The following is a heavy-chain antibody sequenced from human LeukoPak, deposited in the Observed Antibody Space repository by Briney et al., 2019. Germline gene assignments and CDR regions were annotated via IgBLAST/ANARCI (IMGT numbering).Heavy chain of an antibody. V-gene: IGHV2-70*01. CDR2: IDWDDDK. D-gene: IGHD6-13*01. CDR1: GFSLSTSGMC. J-gene: IGHJ4*02. CDR3: ARLQYSSSSYYFDY. Sequence: RESGPTLVNPTQTLTLTFTFSGFSLSTSGMCVSWIRQPPGKALEWLALIDWDDDKYYSTSLKTRLSISKDTSKNQVVLTMTNMDPVDTATYYCARLQYSSSSYYFDYWGQGTLVTVSS.